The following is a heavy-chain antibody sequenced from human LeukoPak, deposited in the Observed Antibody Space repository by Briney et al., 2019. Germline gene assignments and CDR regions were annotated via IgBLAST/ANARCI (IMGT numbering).Heavy chain of an antibody. CDR2: ITAFNGNT. Sequence: VGPPRVSRAASGYTFISYAICGVCDAPGQRVWSIGWITAFNGNTNSTQKVQSRVTMTTDTSTSTAYMEMRSLRTDDTAVYYGAREGYSGYGGYYYYGMDLWGKGTTVTVSS. CDR3: AREGYSGYGGYYYYGMDL. D-gene: IGHD5-12*01. V-gene: IGHV1-18*04. J-gene: IGHJ6*04. CDR1: GYTFISYA.